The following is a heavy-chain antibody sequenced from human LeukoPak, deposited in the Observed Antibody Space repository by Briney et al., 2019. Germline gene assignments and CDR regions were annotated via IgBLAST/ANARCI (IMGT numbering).Heavy chain of an antibody. V-gene: IGHV1-18*01. Sequence: ASVKVSCKASGYTFTSYGISWVRQAPGQGLEWMGWISAYNGNTNYAQKLQGRVTTTTDTSTSTAYMELRSLRSDDTAVYYCARVRYADYYDSSGYGGWFDPWGQGTLVTVSS. D-gene: IGHD3-22*01. J-gene: IGHJ5*02. CDR2: ISAYNGNT. CDR1: GYTFTSYG. CDR3: ARVRYADYYDSSGYGGWFDP.